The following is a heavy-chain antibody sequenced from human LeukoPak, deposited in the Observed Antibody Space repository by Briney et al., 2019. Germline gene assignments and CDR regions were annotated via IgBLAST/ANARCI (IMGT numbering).Heavy chain of an antibody. CDR3: ARGVERYFDWLPFDY. CDR1: GGTFISYA. J-gene: IGHJ4*02. Sequence: ASVKVSCKASGGTFISYAISWVRQAPGRGLEWMGGIIPIFGTANYAQKFQGRVTITADESTSTAYMELSSLRSEDTAVYYCARGVERYFDWLPFDYWGQGTLVTVSS. V-gene: IGHV1-69*13. CDR2: IIPIFGTA. D-gene: IGHD3-9*01.